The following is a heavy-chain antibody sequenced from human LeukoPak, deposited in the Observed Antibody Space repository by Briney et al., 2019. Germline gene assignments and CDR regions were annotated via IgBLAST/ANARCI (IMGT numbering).Heavy chain of an antibody. CDR3: ARDSGLDV. D-gene: IGHD3-10*01. CDR1: GGSISTYY. J-gene: IGHJ6*02. Sequence: PSQTLSLTCTVSGGSISTYYWSWIRQSPGKGLEWIGYIYYTGSTNYNPSLKSRVTISVDTSKNQFSLKLSSVTAADTAVYYCARDSGLDVWGQGTTVTVSS. CDR2: IYYTGST. V-gene: IGHV4-59*01.